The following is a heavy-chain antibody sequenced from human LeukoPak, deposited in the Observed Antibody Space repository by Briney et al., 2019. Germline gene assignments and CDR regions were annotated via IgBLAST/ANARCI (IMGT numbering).Heavy chain of an antibody. CDR3: ARRGIAAAGLYAFDI. CDR1: GYTFTSYY. J-gene: IGHJ3*02. V-gene: IGHV1-46*03. CDR2: INPSGGST. Sequence: GASVKVSCKASGYTFTSYYMHWVRQAPGQGLEWMGIINPSGGSTSYAQKFQGRVTMTRDTSTSTVYMELSSLRSEDTAVYYCARRGIAAAGLYAFDIWGQRTMVTVSS. D-gene: IGHD6-13*01.